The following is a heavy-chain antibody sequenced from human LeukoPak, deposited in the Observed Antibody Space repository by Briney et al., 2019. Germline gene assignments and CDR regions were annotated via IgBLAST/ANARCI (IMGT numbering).Heavy chain of an antibody. D-gene: IGHD2-15*01. Sequence: SETLSLTRAVYGGSFSGYYWSWTRQPPGKGLEWIGEINHSGSTNYNPSLKRRVTISVDTSKNQFSLKLSSVTAADTAVYYFARGRDIVVVVAATTPAHFDYWGQGTLVTVSS. CDR2: INHSGST. CDR3: ARGRDIVVVVAATTPAHFDY. CDR1: GGSFSGYY. J-gene: IGHJ4*02. V-gene: IGHV4-34*01.